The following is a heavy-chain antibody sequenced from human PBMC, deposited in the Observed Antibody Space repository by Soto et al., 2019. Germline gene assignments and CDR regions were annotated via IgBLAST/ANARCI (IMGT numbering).Heavy chain of an antibody. CDR1: GGTFSSYA. V-gene: IGHV1-69*13. CDR3: AXEAYDSSGSTVSAAFDI. D-gene: IGHD3-22*01. CDR2: IIPIFGTA. J-gene: IGHJ3*02. Sequence: SLKVAFNASGGTFSSYAISWLRQAPGQGLDWMVGIIPIFGTANYAQKVHCRVTITADESTSTDYMELSSLRSEGTAVYYCAXEAYDSSGSTVSAAFDIWGQGTMVTVSS.